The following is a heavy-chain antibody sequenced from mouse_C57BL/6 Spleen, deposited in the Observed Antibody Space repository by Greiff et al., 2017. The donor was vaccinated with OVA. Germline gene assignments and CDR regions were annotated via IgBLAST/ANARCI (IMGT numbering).Heavy chain of an antibody. CDR2: INLNNGGT. Sequence: VQLQQSGPELVKPGASVKISCTASGYTFTDYYMNWVKQRHGKSLEWMGDINLNNGGTSYNQKFKGKGTLTVDKSSSTAYMKLRCLTSADSAVYYCARGVSACWGQGTLVTVST. CDR3: ARGVSAC. V-gene: IGHV1-26*01. J-gene: IGHJ3*01. D-gene: IGHD6-2*01. CDR1: GYTFTDYY.